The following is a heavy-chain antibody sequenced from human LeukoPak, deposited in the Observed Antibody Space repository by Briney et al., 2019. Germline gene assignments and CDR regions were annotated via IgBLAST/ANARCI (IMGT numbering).Heavy chain of an antibody. CDR3: ARDRRVAVAANWFDP. V-gene: IGHV1-3*01. Sequence: ASVKVSCKASGYTFTSYAMHWVRQAPGQRLEWMGWINAGNGNTKYSQKFQGRVTITRDTSASTAYMELSGLRSEDTAVYYCARDRRVAVAANWFDPWGQGTLVTVSS. CDR2: INAGNGNT. CDR1: GYTFTSYA. D-gene: IGHD6-19*01. J-gene: IGHJ5*02.